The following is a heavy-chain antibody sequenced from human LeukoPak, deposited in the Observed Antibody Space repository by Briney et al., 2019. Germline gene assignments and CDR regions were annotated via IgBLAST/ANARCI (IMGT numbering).Heavy chain of an antibody. CDR1: GFTFSSYA. Sequence: QPGGSLRLPCAASGFTFSSYAMSWVRQAPGKGLEWVSAISGSGGSTYYADSVKGRFTISRDNSKNTLYLQMNSLRAEDTAVYYCAKHGWSYDYYYYMDVWGKETTVTVSS. CDR3: AKHGWSYDYYYYMDV. D-gene: IGHD6-19*01. V-gene: IGHV3-23*01. J-gene: IGHJ6*03. CDR2: ISGSGGST.